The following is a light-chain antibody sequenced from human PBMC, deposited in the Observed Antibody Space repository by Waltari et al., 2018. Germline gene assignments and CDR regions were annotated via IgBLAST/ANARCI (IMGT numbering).Light chain of an antibody. CDR2: DAS. V-gene: IGKV1-33*01. CDR3: QQTASAPIT. J-gene: IGKJ1*01. Sequence: DIQMTQSPSSLSASVGDRVTITCQASTDISNYLNWYQQKPGKAPKLLIYDASNLETGVPSRFSGSGSGTDFTFTISSLQPEDFGTYYCQQTASAPITFGRGTKVGIK. CDR1: TDISNY.